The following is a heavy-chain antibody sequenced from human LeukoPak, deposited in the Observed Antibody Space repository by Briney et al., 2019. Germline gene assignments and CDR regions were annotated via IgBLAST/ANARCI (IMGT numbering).Heavy chain of an antibody. CDR3: ARGLCRSSHYDFWSGYSCPNWFDP. Sequence: SETLSLTCTVSGGSISSYYWSWIRQPPGKGLEWIGYIYYSGSTNYNPSLKSRVIISVDTSKNQFSLKLSSVTAADTAMYYCARGLCRSSHYDFWSGYSCPNWFDPWGQGTLVTVSS. CDR2: IYYSGST. J-gene: IGHJ5*02. V-gene: IGHV4-59*12. CDR1: GGSISSYY. D-gene: IGHD3-3*01.